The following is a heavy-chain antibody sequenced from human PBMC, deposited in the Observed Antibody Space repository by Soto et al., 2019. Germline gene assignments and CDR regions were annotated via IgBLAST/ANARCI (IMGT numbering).Heavy chain of an antibody. Sequence: QVQLVQSGAEVKKPGASVKVSCKASGYTFTSYYMHWVRQAPGQGLEWMGIINPSGGSTSYAQKFQGRVTTARDTSTSTVYMELSRLRCEDTAVYYCARAAYCSGGSCYRKGGMDVGGQGTTVTVSS. V-gene: IGHV1-46*01. D-gene: IGHD2-15*01. CDR2: INPSGGST. CDR3: ARAAYCSGGSCYRKGGMDV. CDR1: GYTFTSYY. J-gene: IGHJ6*02.